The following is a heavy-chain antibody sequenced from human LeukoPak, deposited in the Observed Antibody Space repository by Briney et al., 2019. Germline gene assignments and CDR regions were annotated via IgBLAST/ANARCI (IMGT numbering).Heavy chain of an antibody. D-gene: IGHD2-2*02. CDR2: INPNSGGT. J-gene: IGHJ6*03. CDR1: GYTFTSYD. V-gene: IGHV1-2*02. CDR3: ARWQYQLLYGYYYYYMDV. Sequence: ASVKVSCKASGYTFTSYDINWVRQATGQGLEWMGWINPNSGGTNYAQKFQGRVTMTRDTSISTAYMELSRLRSDDTAVYYCARWQYQLLYGYYYYYMDVWGKGTTVTVSS.